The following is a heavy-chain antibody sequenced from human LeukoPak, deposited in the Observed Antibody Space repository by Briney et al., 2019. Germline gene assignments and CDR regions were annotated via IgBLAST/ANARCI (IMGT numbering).Heavy chain of an antibody. CDR3: ARYPPVGATQFDY. CDR1: GYTFTNYD. D-gene: IGHD1-26*01. V-gene: IGHV1-18*01. J-gene: IGHJ4*02. Sequence: AAVKVSCKASGYTFTNYDFSWVRQAPVQGLEWMGWSSGYNGNTNYVQKLQGRVTMTTGTSTSTDYMEMRSLRSDDTAVYYCARYPPVGATQFDYWGQGTLVTVSS. CDR2: SSGYNGNT.